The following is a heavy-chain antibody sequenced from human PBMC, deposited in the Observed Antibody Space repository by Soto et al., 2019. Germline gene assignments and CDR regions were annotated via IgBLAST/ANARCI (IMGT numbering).Heavy chain of an antibody. J-gene: IGHJ5*02. CDR3: ARLKGSSGWYGWFDP. V-gene: IGHV4-61*01. D-gene: IGHD6-19*01. CDR2: IYYSGST. CDR1: GGSVSSGSYY. Sequence: QVQLQESGPGLVKPSETLSLTCTVSGGSVSSGSYYWSWIRQPPGKGLEWIGYIYYSGSTNYNPSLKSRVTISVDTSKNQFSLKLSSVTAADTAVYYCARLKGSSGWYGWFDPWGQGTLVTVSS.